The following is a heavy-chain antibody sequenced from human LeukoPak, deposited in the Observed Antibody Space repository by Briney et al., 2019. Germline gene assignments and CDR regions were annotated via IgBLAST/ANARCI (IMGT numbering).Heavy chain of an antibody. CDR3: ARVARGINHYWYFDL. V-gene: IGHV4-61*02. CDR2: IYTSGST. J-gene: IGHJ2*01. CDR1: GGSISSGSYY. D-gene: IGHD6-6*01. Sequence: PSETLSLTCTVSGGSISSGSYYWSWIRQPTGKGLEWIGRIYTSGSTNYNPSLKSRVTISVDTSKNQFSLKLSSVTAADTAVYYCARVARGINHYWYFDLWGRGTLVTVSS.